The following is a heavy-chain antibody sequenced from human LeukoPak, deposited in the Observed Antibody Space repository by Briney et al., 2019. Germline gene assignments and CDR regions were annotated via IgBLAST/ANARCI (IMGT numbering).Heavy chain of an antibody. CDR2: ISSSSSYT. CDR1: GFTFSDYY. D-gene: IGHD5-12*01. V-gene: IGHV3-11*06. J-gene: IGHJ4*02. CDR3: ANSGYDSPLSEPFDY. Sequence: PGGSLRLSCAASGFTFSDYYMSWIRQAPGKGLEWVSYISSSSSYTNYADSAKGRFTISRDNAKNSLYLQMNSLRAEDTAVYYCANSGYDSPLSEPFDYWGQGTLVTVSS.